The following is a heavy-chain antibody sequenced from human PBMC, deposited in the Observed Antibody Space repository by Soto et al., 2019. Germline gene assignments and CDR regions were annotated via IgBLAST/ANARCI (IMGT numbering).Heavy chain of an antibody. CDR3: AGAYCSGGSTPPTTIDT. CDR2: IIPILGIA. CDR1: GGTFSSYT. Sequence: KVSCKASGGTFSSYTISWVRQAPGQGLEWMGRIIPILGIANYAQKFQGRVTITADKSTSTAYMELSSLRSEDTAVYYCAGAYCSGGSTPPTTIDTWGQRAPLTVSS. J-gene: IGHJ5*02. D-gene: IGHD2-15*01. V-gene: IGHV1-69*02.